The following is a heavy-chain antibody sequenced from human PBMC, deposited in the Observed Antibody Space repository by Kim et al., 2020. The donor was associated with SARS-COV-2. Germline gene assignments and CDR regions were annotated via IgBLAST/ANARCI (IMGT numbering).Heavy chain of an antibody. D-gene: IGHD3-3*01. J-gene: IGHJ4*02. V-gene: IGHV1-18*04. CDR2: ISAYNGNT. Sequence: ASVKVSCKASGYTFTSYGISWVRQAPGQGLEWMGWISAYNGNTNYAQKLQGRVTMTTDTSTSTAYMELRSLRSDDTAVYYCARVWPGVVIRGGYFDYWGQGTLVTVSS. CDR1: GYTFTSYG. CDR3: ARVWPGVVIRGGYFDY.